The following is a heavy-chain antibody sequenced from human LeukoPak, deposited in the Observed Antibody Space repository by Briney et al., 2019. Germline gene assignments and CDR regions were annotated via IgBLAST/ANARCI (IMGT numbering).Heavy chain of an antibody. CDR1: GFTSSSYG. V-gene: IGHV3-33*01. CDR2: IWYDGSNK. J-gene: IGHJ4*02. D-gene: IGHD3-3*01. Sequence: GRSLRLSCAASGFTSSSYGMHWVRQAPGKGLEWVAVIWYDGSNKYYADSVKGRFTISRDNSKNTLYLQMNSLRAEDTAVYYCARVNGDFWSGYGLDYWGQGTLVTVSS. CDR3: ARVNGDFWSGYGLDY.